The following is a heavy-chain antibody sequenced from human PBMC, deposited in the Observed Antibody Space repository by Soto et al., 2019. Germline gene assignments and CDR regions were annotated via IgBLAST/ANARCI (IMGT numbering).Heavy chain of an antibody. Sequence: GGSLRLSCAASGFTFSTYAMSWVRQAPGKGLEWVSGNSGSGDSTYYADSVKGLFTISRDNSKNTVYLQMSSLRTEDTSVYYCAKDPASQYPRNWFDPWGQGTLVTVSS. CDR2: NSGSGDST. J-gene: IGHJ5*02. CDR3: AKDPASQYPRNWFDP. V-gene: IGHV3-23*01. CDR1: GFTFSTYA. D-gene: IGHD2-2*01.